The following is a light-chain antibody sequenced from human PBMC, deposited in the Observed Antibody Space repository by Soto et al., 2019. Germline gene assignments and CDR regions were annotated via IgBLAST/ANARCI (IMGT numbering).Light chain of an antibody. CDR3: QQYNDWPQM. CDR2: GAS. V-gene: IGKV3-15*01. CDR1: QSVSSN. J-gene: IGKJ1*01. Sequence: EIVMTQSPGTLSLSPGERATLSCRASQSVSSNLAWYQQIPGQAPRLLIYGASTRATGIPARFSGSGSGTEFTLAISSLQSEDFAVYYCQQYNDWPQMFCLGTKVEIK.